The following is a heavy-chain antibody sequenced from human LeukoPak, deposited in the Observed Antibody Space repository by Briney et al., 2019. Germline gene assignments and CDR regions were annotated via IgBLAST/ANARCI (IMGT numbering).Heavy chain of an antibody. CDR2: IYYSGST. J-gene: IGHJ4*02. CDR3: ARIIVGAAPDFDS. D-gene: IGHD1-26*01. CDR1: GGSISSYY. V-gene: IGHV4-59*12. Sequence: SETLSLTCTVSGGSISSYYWSWIRQPPGKGLEWIGYIYYSGSTNYNPSLKSRVTISVDTSKNQYSLKLTSVTTADTAVYYCARIIVGAAPDFDSWGQGTLVTVSS.